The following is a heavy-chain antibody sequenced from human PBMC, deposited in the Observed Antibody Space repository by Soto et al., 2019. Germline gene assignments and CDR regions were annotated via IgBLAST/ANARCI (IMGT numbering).Heavy chain of an antibody. CDR2: IYHSGST. D-gene: IGHD2-2*01. CDR1: GGSVSSSKW. J-gene: IGHJ5*02. CDR3: AREDLHCSSSSCFWWFDP. V-gene: IGHV4-4*02. Sequence: QVQLQESSPGLVKPSGTLSLTCAVSGGSVSSSKWWTWVRQPPGKGLEWIGKIYHSGSTNYNPSLKSRVTISVDKSKNQFSLKLSSVTAADTAVYYCAREDLHCSSSSCFWWFDPWGQGTLVTVSS.